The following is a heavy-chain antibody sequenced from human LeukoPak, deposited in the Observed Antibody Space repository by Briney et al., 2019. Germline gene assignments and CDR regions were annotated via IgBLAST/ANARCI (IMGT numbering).Heavy chain of an antibody. J-gene: IGHJ4*02. CDR2: IYTSGST. D-gene: IGHD1-26*01. Sequence: SETLSLTCAVYGGSFSGYYWSWIRQPAGKGLEWIGRIYTSGSTNYNPSLKSRVTMSVDTSKNQFSLKLSSVTAADTAVYYCARGGKRDIDYWGQGTLVTVSS. V-gene: IGHV4-59*10. CDR1: GGSFSGYY. CDR3: ARGGKRDIDY.